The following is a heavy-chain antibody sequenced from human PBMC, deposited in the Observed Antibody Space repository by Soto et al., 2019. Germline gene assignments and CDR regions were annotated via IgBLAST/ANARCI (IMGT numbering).Heavy chain of an antibody. CDR2: IYYSGST. CDR3: ARGDPMVRGVKRFYNWFDP. Sequence: SETLSLTYTVSGGSVSSGSYYWSWIRQPPGKGLEWIGYIYYSGSTNYDPSLKSRVTISVDTSKNQFSLKLSSVTAADTAVYYCARGDPMVRGVKRFYNWFDPWGQGTLVTVSS. J-gene: IGHJ5*02. CDR1: GGSVSSGSYY. V-gene: IGHV4-61*01. D-gene: IGHD3-10*01.